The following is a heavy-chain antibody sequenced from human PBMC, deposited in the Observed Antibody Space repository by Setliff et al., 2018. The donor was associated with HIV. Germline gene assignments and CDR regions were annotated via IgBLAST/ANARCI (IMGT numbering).Heavy chain of an antibody. CDR3: ARENYYVTEY. D-gene: IGHD3-10*02. Sequence: GGSLRLSCVASGFTFKNHAMYWVRQAPGKGLEWVAVISYDGVNEYYAHSMKGRFTISRDNSKNTLYLQMNSLTAEDTAVYYCARENYYVTEYWGQGTLVTVSS. V-gene: IGHV3-30*04. CDR2: ISYDGVNE. J-gene: IGHJ4*02. CDR1: GFTFKNHA.